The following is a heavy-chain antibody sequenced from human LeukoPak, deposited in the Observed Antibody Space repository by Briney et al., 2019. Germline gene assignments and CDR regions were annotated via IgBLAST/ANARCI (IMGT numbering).Heavy chain of an antibody. Sequence: ASVKVSCKASGYTFTHHGIAWIRQAPGQGLEWLGWISCYNGDTIYAQKFQGRVTLTTEKSTSTVYMELRSLTSDDTAVYYCARDPSNPRGWYQYFDAWGRGTLVGVSS. V-gene: IGHV1-18*01. D-gene: IGHD6-19*01. CDR3: ARDPSNPRGWYQYFDA. J-gene: IGHJ2*01. CDR2: ISCYNGDT. CDR1: GYTFTHHG.